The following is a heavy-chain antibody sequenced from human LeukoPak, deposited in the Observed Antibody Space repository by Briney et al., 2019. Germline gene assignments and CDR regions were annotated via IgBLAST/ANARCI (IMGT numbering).Heavy chain of an antibody. CDR3: AIPPGARD. V-gene: IGHV3-23*01. D-gene: IGHD1-26*01. Sequence: GGSLRLSCAASGFTFSNYAMSWVRQAPGKGLEWVSTISGPGSSTYSADSVKGRFTISRDNSKNALYLQMNSLRAEDTAVYYCAIPPGARDWGQGTLVTVSS. CDR2: ISGPGSST. J-gene: IGHJ4*02. CDR1: GFTFSNYA.